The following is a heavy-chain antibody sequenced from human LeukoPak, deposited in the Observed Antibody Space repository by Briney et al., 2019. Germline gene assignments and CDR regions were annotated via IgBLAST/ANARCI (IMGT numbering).Heavy chain of an antibody. CDR1: GGSISSSNW. D-gene: IGHD1-26*01. CDR3: ARERGSYYAFDI. CDR2: IYHSGST. V-gene: IGHV4-4*02. J-gene: IGHJ3*02. Sequence: SETLSLTCAVSGGSISSSNWWSWVRPPPGKGLEWIGEIYHSGSTNYNPSLKSRVTISVDKSKNQFSLKLSSVTAADTAVYYCARERGSYYAFDIWGQGTMVTVSS.